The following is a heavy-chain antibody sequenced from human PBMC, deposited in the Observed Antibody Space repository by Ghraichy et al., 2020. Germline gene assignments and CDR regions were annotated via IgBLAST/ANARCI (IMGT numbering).Heavy chain of an antibody. CDR3: ARRGYCGGDCSPIDY. CDR2: IYPGDSDT. D-gene: IGHD2-21*01. Sequence: GESLNISCKGSGYSFTSYWIGWVRQMPGKGLEWMGIIYPGDSDTRYSPSFQGQVTISADKSISTAYLQWSSLKASDTAMYYCARRGYCGGDCSPIDYWGQGTLVTVSS. V-gene: IGHV5-51*01. CDR1: GYSFTSYW. J-gene: IGHJ4*02.